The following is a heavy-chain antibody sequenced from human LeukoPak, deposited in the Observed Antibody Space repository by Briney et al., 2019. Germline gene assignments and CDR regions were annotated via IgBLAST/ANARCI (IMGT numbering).Heavy chain of an antibody. J-gene: IGHJ4*02. Sequence: ASVKVSCKASGYDFINYGISWVRQAPGQGLEWVGWRSIYNGNTDYKLQGRVTMTTDTSTSTAYMEVRSLRSDDTAVYYCARGGPFPSSSSSREFYLDYWGQGTLVTVSS. CDR3: ARGGPFPSSSSSREFYLDY. D-gene: IGHD6-6*01. CDR1: GYDFINYG. CDR2: RSIYNGNT. V-gene: IGHV1-18*01.